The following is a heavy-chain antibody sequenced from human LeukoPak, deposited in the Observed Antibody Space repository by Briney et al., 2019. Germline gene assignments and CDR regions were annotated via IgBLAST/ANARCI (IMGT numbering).Heavy chain of an antibody. CDR1: GFTFSNAW. D-gene: IGHD2-2*02. CDR3: TTDPPYCSSTSCYTYYYYYMDV. Sequence: GGSLRLSCAASGFTFSNAWMSWVRQAPGKGLERDGRIKSKTDGGTTDYAAPVKGRFTISRDDSKNTLYLQMNSLKTEDTAVYYCTTDPPYCSSTSCYTYYYYYMDVWGKRTTVTVSS. V-gene: IGHV3-15*01. J-gene: IGHJ6*03. CDR2: IKSKTDGGTT.